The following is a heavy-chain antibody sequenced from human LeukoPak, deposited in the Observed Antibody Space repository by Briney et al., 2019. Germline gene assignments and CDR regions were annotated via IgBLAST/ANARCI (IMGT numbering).Heavy chain of an antibody. CDR2: TSYDGSVK. Sequence: GRSLRLSCAASGFSFSSSAMHWVRQAPGKGLEWVAVTSYDGSVKYYADSVKGRFTIPRDNPKNTLYLQMNSLRAEDTALYYCARNPVAAYYFDYWGQGTLVTVSS. J-gene: IGHJ4*02. CDR1: GFSFSSSA. D-gene: IGHD6-19*01. CDR3: ARNPVAAYYFDY. V-gene: IGHV3-30-3*01.